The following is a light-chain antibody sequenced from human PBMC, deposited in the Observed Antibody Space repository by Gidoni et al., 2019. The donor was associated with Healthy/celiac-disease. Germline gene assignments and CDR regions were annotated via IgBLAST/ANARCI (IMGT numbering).Light chain of an antibody. V-gene: IGKV1-5*03. Sequence: DIQMTQSPSTLSASVGDRVTITCRASQSISSWFAWYQQKPGKAPKLLIYKASSLESGVSSRFSGSGSGTEFTLTISSLQPDDFATYYCQQYNSYSPGVTFGQGTRLEIK. CDR1: QSISSW. CDR3: QQYNSYSPGVT. CDR2: KAS. J-gene: IGKJ5*01.